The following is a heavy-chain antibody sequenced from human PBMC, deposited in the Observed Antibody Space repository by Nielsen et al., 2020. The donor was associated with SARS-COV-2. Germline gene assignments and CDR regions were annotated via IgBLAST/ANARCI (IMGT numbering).Heavy chain of an antibody. V-gene: IGHV4-4*02. CDR1: GGSISSSNW. D-gene: IGHD3-22*01. CDR2: IYHSGST. J-gene: IGHJ4*02. CDR3: ARGGYDSSGAVDY. Sequence: SETLSLTCAVSGGSISSSNWWSWVRQPPGKGLEWIGEIYHSGSTNYNPSLKSRVTISVDKSKNQFSLKLSSVTAADTAVYYCARGGYDSSGAVDYWGQGTLVTVSS.